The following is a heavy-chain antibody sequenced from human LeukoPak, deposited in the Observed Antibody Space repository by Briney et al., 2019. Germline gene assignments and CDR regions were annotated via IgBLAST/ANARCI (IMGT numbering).Heavy chain of an antibody. Sequence: PGGSLRHSCAASGFTFSSYGMHWVRQAPGKGLEWVAVIWYDGSNKYYADSVKGRFTISRDNSKNTLYLQMNSLRAEDTAVYYCAKDSGGWELRYYFDYWGQGTLVTVSS. CDR1: GFTFSSYG. J-gene: IGHJ4*02. CDR2: IWYDGSNK. D-gene: IGHD1-26*01. V-gene: IGHV3-33*06. CDR3: AKDSGGWELRYYFDY.